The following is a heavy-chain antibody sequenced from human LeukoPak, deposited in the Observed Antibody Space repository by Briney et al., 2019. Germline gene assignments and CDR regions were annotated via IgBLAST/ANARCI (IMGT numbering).Heavy chain of an antibody. D-gene: IGHD5-18*01. CDR3: ARDPRQLGGDYFDY. CDR2: IYHSGST. Sequence: SETLSLTCTVSGYSISSGYYWGWIRQPPGKGLEWIGSIYHSGSTYYNPSLKSRVTISVDTSKNQFSLKLSSVTAADTAVYFCARDPRQLGGDYFDYWGQGTLVTVSS. V-gene: IGHV4-38-2*02. CDR1: GYSISSGYY. J-gene: IGHJ4*02.